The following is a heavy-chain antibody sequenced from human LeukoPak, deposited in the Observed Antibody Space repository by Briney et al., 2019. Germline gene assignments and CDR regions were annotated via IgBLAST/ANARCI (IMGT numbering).Heavy chain of an antibody. Sequence: PSETLSLTCTVSGGSISSGGYYWSWIRQHPGKGLEWIGNTYYSGSTYYNPSLKSRVTISVDKSKNQFSLKLSSVTAADTAVYYCAISGYYDILTGYYYRNAFHIWGQGTMVTVSS. D-gene: IGHD3-9*01. V-gene: IGHV4-31*03. CDR3: AISGYYDILTGYYYRNAFHI. J-gene: IGHJ3*02. CDR1: GGSISSGGYY. CDR2: TYYSGST.